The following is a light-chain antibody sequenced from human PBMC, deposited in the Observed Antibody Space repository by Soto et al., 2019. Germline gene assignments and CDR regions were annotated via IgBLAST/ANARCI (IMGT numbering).Light chain of an antibody. J-gene: IGKJ1*01. CDR1: QTISSW. CDR3: QHYNSYLGT. Sequence: DIQLTQSPSTLSGSVGDRVTITCRASQTISSWLAWYKQKPGKAPKLLIYKASTLKSGVPSRFSGSGSGTEFTLTISSLKPDDFETYYCQHYNSYLGTFGQGTKVDIK. V-gene: IGKV1-5*03. CDR2: KAS.